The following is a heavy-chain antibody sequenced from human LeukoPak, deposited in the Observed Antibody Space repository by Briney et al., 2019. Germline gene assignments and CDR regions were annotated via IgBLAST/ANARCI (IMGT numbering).Heavy chain of an antibody. CDR3: ARGERDMGYYYDSSGYYYVASYFDY. Sequence: SETLSLTCTVSGGSISSYYWSWIRQPPGKGLEWIGYIYYSGSTNYNPSLKSRVTISVDTSKNQFSLKLSSVTAADTAVYYCARGERDMGYYYDSSGYYYVASYFDYWGQGTLVTVSS. D-gene: IGHD3-22*01. J-gene: IGHJ4*02. V-gene: IGHV4-59*01. CDR2: IYYSGST. CDR1: GGSISSYY.